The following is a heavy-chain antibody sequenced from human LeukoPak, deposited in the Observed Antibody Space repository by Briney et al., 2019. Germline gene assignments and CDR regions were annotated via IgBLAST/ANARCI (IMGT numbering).Heavy chain of an antibody. CDR2: IWYDGNNK. J-gene: IGHJ6*02. Sequence: GGSLRLSCAASGFTFSSYGMHWVRQAPGKGLEWVAVIWYDGNNKYYADSVKGRFTISRDNSKNTLYLQMNSLRAEDTAVYYCARDHSPDYYYYGMDVWGQGTTVTVSS. CDR3: ARDHSPDYYYYGMDV. CDR1: GFTFSSYG. D-gene: IGHD2-15*01. V-gene: IGHV3-33*01.